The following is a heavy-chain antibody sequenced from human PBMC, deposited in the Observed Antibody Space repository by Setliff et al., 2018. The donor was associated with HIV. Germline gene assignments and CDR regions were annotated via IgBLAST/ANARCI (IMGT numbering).Heavy chain of an antibody. CDR2: VYHTGST. D-gene: IGHD3-16*01. CDR3: ARGGAVSADFDS. CDR1: GYSISSRYY. V-gene: IGHV4-38-2*02. Sequence: SETLSLTCTVSGYSISSRYYWGWIRQPPGKGLEWIGSVYHTGSTYYNPSLKSRVTISVDTSKNQFSVRLTSVTAADTAVYFCARGGAVSADFDSWGQGTLVTVSS. J-gene: IGHJ5*01.